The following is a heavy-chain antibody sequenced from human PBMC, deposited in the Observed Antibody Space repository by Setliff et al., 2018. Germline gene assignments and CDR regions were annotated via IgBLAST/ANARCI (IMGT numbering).Heavy chain of an antibody. CDR2: ISAYNGKT. J-gene: IGHJ4*02. D-gene: IGHD2-8*01. Sequence: VASVKVSCKASGYTLSNSILSWVRQAPGQGLEWMGWISAYNGKTYFAQKFQDRITLTTDTSTNTGYLELRGLRSDDTAVYYCLGLVRYCTKIACQATSGDEVWGLGTLVTVSS. CDR3: LGLVRYCTKIACQATSGDEV. CDR1: GYTLSNSI. V-gene: IGHV1-18*01.